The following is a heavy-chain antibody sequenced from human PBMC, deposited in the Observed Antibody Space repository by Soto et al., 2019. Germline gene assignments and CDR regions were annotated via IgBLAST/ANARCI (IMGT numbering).Heavy chain of an antibody. D-gene: IGHD3-3*01. V-gene: IGHV4-59*01. J-gene: IGHJ3*02. CDR1: GGSISSYY. CDR3: ARERNFWSGYLGPDAFDI. Sequence: TLSLTCTVSGGSISSYYWSWIRQPPGKGLEWIGYIYYSGSTNYNPSLKSRVTISVDTSKNQFSLKLSSVTAADTAVYYCARERNFWSGYLGPDAFDIWGQGTMVTVSS. CDR2: IYYSGST.